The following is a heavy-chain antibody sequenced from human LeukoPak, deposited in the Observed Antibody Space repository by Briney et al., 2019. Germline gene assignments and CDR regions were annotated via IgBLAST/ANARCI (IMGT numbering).Heavy chain of an antibody. Sequence: SVKVSCKASGYTFTSYDINWVRQATGQGLEWMGWMNPNSGNTDYAQKFQGRVTITRNTSISTAYMELSGLRSEDTAVYYCARWMATISNFDYWGQGTLVTVSS. CDR1: GYTFTSYD. V-gene: IGHV1-8*03. CDR3: ARWMATISNFDY. J-gene: IGHJ4*02. D-gene: IGHD5-24*01. CDR2: MNPNSGNT.